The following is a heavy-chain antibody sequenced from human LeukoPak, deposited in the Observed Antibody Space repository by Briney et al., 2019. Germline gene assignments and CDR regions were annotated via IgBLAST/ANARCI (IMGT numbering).Heavy chain of an antibody. CDR2: IRSKANSYAT. D-gene: IGHD1-26*01. CDR3: TAQGLSGGYPFDC. Sequence: GGSLKLSCAASGFTFSGSSMHWVRQASGKGLEWVGRIRSKANSYATAYPASVKGRFTISRDDSKNTAYLQMNSLKTEDTTVYYCTAQGLSGGYPFDCWGQGTLVTVSS. J-gene: IGHJ4*02. CDR1: GFTFSGSS. V-gene: IGHV3-73*01.